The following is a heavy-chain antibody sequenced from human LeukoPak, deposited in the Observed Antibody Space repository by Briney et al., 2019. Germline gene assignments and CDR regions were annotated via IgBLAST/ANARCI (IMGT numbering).Heavy chain of an antibody. J-gene: IGHJ4*02. Sequence: GGSLRLSCAASGFTFSSYSMTWVRQAPGKGLEWVSYINSGGGTIYYADSVKGRFTISRDDGKNTLYLHMNSLRDDDTAVYYCATDQRYAFDYWGQGILVTVSS. CDR2: INSGGGTI. CDR1: GFTFSSYS. V-gene: IGHV3-48*02. D-gene: IGHD3-9*01. CDR3: ATDQRYAFDY.